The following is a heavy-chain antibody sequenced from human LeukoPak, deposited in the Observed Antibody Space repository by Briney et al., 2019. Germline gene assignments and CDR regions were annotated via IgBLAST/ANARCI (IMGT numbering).Heavy chain of an antibody. V-gene: IGHV4-39*01. CDR2: IYYSGST. CDR3: ASALYYYDNSYFDY. Sequence: PSETLSLTCTVSGGSISSSSYYWGWIRQPPGKGLEWIGSIYYSGSTYYNPSLKSRVTISVDTSKNQFSLKLSSVTAADTAVYYCASALYYYDNSYFDYWGQGTLVTVSS. CDR1: GGSISSSSYY. D-gene: IGHD3-22*01. J-gene: IGHJ4*02.